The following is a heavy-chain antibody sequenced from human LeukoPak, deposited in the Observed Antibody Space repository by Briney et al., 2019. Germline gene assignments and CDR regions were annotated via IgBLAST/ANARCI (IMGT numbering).Heavy chain of an antibody. CDR3: ARAGLIGDAFDI. CDR1: GGTFSSYA. Sequence: VASVKVSCKASGGTFSSYAISWVRQAPGQGLEWMGRIIPILGVANYAQKFQGRVTITADKSTSTAYMELSSLRSEDTAVYYCARAGLIGDAFDIWGQGTMVTVSS. J-gene: IGHJ3*02. V-gene: IGHV1-69*04. D-gene: IGHD3-9*01. CDR2: IIPILGVA.